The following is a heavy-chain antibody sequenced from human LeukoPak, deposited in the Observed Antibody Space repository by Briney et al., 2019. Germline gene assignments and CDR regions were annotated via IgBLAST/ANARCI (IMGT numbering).Heavy chain of an antibody. CDR2: ISSSSSYI. V-gene: IGHV3-21*01. D-gene: IGHD6-19*01. CDR3: ARDWHHSSGCLDY. Sequence: GGSLRLSCAASGFTFSTYSMNWVRQAPGKGLEWVSSISSSSSYIYYADSVKRRFTISRDNAKNSLYLQMNSLRAEDTAVYYCARDWHHSSGCLDYWGQGTLVTVSS. CDR1: GFTFSTYS. J-gene: IGHJ4*02.